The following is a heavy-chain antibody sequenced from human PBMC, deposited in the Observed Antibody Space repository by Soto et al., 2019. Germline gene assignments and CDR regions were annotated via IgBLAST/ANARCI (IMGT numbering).Heavy chain of an antibody. D-gene: IGHD3-9*01. CDR2: IYQSGST. V-gene: IGHV4-30-2*01. CDR3: AIATLTGYRPRSWFDP. CDR1: GGSISRGGSS. Sequence: TLSLTCAVSGGSISRGGSSWSWIRQPPGKGLEWIGYIYQSGSTYYHPSLKSRVTMSLDRSKNQFALKLSSVSTADTAVYYCAIATLTGYRPRSWFDPWGQGTLVTVSS. J-gene: IGHJ5*02.